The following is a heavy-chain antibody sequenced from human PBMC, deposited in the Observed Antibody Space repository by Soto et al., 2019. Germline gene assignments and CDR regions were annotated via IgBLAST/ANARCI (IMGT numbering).Heavy chain of an antibody. Sequence: AVSLRLSWAASCCTFTNLWISWIRQAHRKGREWVGRIKSKTDGGTTDYAEPVKGRFAISRDDSNNMVYLQMNSLKIEDTAVYYCTTDSYSTIIIVRFDYWGHGTLVTVSS. D-gene: IGHD3-22*01. V-gene: IGHV3-15*07. CDR2: IKSKTDGGTT. J-gene: IGHJ4*01. CDR3: TTDSYSTIIIVRFDY. CDR1: CCTFTNLW.